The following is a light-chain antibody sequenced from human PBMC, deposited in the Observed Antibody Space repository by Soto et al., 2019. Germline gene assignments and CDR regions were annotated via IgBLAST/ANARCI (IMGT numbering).Light chain of an antibody. CDR1: SSNIGAGYG. CDR3: ESYDSTLSGSR. V-gene: IGLV1-40*01. CDR2: GNT. J-gene: IGLJ3*02. Sequence: QSVLTQPPSVSGAPGQRVTISCTGSSSNIGAGYGVNWYQQLPGTASKLLIYGNTNRPSGVPDRISGSKSGTSASLAITGLQAEDEADYYCESYDSTLSGSRFGGGTKLTVL.